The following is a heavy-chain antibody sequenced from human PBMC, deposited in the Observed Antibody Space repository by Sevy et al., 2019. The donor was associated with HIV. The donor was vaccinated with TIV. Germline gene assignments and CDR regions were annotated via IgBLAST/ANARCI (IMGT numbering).Heavy chain of an antibody. J-gene: IGHJ4*02. Sequence: GGSLRLSCAASGFTFSNYAMSWVRQAPGKGREWVSAISGSGGSTYYADSVKGWFTISRDNSKNTLFLQMNNLRAEDTAVYFCAKWSELPSSPFDYWGQGTLVTVSS. CDR3: AKWSELPSSPFDY. D-gene: IGHD1-26*01. V-gene: IGHV3-23*01. CDR1: GFTFSNYA. CDR2: ISGSGGST.